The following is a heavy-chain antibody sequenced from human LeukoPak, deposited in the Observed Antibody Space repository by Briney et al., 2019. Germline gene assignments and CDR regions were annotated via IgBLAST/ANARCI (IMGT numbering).Heavy chain of an antibody. CDR1: GFTFSSCG. CDR2: ILSDGSKE. D-gene: IGHD5-12*01. Sequence: GGSLRLSCAASGFTFSSCGMHWVRQAPGKGLEWVAVILSDGSKEFYTDSVKGRFTISRDNSKNTLYLQMNSLRAEDTAVYYCARVRYSGYGGSVSDYWGQGTLVTVSS. CDR3: ARVRYSGYGGSVSDY. V-gene: IGHV3-30*19. J-gene: IGHJ4*02.